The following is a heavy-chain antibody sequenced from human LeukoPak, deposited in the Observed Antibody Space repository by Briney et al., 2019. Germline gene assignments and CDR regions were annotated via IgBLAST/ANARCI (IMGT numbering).Heavy chain of an antibody. CDR3: VKDNPLDY. V-gene: IGHV3-30*02. Sequence: GGSLRLSCGASGFTFSNYGMLWVRQAPGKGLERVAFIRYDGNNKLYADSMKGRFTISRDNSKNTLYLHINSLRAEDTAVYYCVKDNPLDYWGQGTLVIVSS. J-gene: IGHJ4*02. D-gene: IGHD1-14*01. CDR2: IRYDGNNK. CDR1: GFTFSNYG.